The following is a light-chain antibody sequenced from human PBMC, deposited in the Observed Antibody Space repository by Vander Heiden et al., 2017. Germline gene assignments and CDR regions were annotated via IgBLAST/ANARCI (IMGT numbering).Light chain of an antibody. CDR1: QSLLHSNGYNY. Sequence: DIVMTKSPLSLPVTPGEPASISCSSSQSLLHSNGYNYLDWYLQRPGQSPQLLIYLGSNRASGVPDRFSGSGSGTDFTLKISRVEAEDVGVYYCMQALQTPGTFDQGTKVEIK. CDR2: LGS. V-gene: IGKV2-28*01. CDR3: MQALQTPGT. J-gene: IGKJ1*01.